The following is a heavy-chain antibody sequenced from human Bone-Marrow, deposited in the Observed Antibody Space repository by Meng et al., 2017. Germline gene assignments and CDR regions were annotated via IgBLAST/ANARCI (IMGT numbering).Heavy chain of an antibody. Sequence: VRLRVSPQSLLKPSGTLSLTCAVSGGSISSSHWWSGLRQPPGKGLEWIGEIYHSGSTNYNPSLKSRVTISVDKSKNQFSLKLSSVTAADTAVYYCARGYGIVGANLGLYYFDYWGQGTLVTVSS. V-gene: IGHV4-4*02. CDR2: IYHSGST. CDR3: ARGYGIVGANLGLYYFDY. J-gene: IGHJ4*02. CDR1: GGSISSSHW. D-gene: IGHD1-26*01.